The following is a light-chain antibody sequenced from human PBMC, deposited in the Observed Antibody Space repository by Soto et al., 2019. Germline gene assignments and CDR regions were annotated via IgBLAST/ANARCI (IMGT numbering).Light chain of an antibody. J-gene: IGKJ1*01. CDR2: AAS. Sequence: DIQMTQSPSSLVASIGDRVTITCRASQTVNTYLHWYQQKPGKAAKLLIYAASNLQSGVPSRFSGSGSGTNFTLSLNSLQPEDFATYYCQPGYSNPWTFGQGTQVEIK. CDR1: QTVNTY. V-gene: IGKV1-39*01. CDR3: QPGYSNPWT.